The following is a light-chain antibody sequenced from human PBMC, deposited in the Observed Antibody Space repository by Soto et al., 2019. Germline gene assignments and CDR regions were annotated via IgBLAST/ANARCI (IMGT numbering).Light chain of an antibody. CDR1: QSISSW. J-gene: IGKJ1*01. CDR2: KAS. V-gene: IGKV1-5*03. Sequence: DIQMTQSPSTLSASVGDRVTITCRASQSISSWLAWYQQKPGKAPKLLIYKASSLESGVPSRFSGSGSGTEFTLTISSLQPDDFATYYCQQYSSYSPETFGQGTKVDIK. CDR3: QQYSSYSPET.